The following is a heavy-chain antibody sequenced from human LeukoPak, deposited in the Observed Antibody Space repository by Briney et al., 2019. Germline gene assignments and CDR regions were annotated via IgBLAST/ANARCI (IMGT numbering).Heavy chain of an antibody. V-gene: IGHV4-34*01. CDR3: ARLRSPTVKNDY. D-gene: IGHD4-17*01. J-gene: IGHJ4*02. CDR2: INHSGST. Sequence: SETLSLTCAVYGGSFSGYYWSWIRQPPGKGLEWIGEINHSGSTNYNPSLKSRVTISVDTSKNQFSLKLSSVTAADTAVYYCARLRSPTVKNDYWGQGTLVTVSS. CDR1: GGSFSGYY.